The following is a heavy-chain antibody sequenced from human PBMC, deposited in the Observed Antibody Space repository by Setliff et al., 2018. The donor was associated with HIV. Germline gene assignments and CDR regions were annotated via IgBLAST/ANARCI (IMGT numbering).Heavy chain of an antibody. V-gene: IGHV3-74*01. CDR1: GFSFSSYW. J-gene: IGHJ4*02. CDR2: MNSDGSTT. Sequence: GESLKLSCAASGFSFSSYWMHWVRQAPGKGLVWVSRMNSDGSTTTYADSVKGRFTISRDNAKNTLYLQMNRLRAEDTAVYYCVRDPTLDILTGPYFDYWGXXTLVTVSS. D-gene: IGHD3-9*01. CDR3: VRDPTLDILTGPYFDY.